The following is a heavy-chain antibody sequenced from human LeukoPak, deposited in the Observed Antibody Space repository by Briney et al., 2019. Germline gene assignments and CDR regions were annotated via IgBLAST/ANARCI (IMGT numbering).Heavy chain of an antibody. CDR1: GGTFSSYA. Sequence: GASVKVSCKASGGTFSSYAISWVRQAPGQGLEWMGGIIPIFGTANYAQKFQGRVTITTDESTSTAYMELSSLRSEDTAVYYCASTTIFGVVIEYYFDYWGQGTLVTVSS. CDR2: IIPIFGTA. D-gene: IGHD3-3*01. J-gene: IGHJ4*02. CDR3: ASTTIFGVVIEYYFDY. V-gene: IGHV1-69*05.